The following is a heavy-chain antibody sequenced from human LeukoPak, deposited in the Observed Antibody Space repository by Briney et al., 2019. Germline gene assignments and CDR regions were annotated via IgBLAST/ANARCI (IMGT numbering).Heavy chain of an antibody. CDR1: GFTFSSYS. CDR3: ARDRGLRNALRDAFDI. D-gene: IGHD4-17*01. CDR2: LSSSRSYI. J-gene: IGHJ3*02. Sequence: GGSLRLSCAAFGFTFSSYSMNWVRQAPGKGLEWVSSLSSSRSYIYYADSVKGRFAISRDNAKNSLYLQMNSLRAEDTAVYYCARDRGLRNALRDAFDIWGQGTMVTVSS. V-gene: IGHV3-21*01.